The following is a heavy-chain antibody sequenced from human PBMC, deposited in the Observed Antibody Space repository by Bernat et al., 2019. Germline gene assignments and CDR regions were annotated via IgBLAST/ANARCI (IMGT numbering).Heavy chain of an antibody. D-gene: IGHD3-10*01. CDR2: ISSSSSTI. CDR1: GWNFSSYS. V-gene: IGHV3-48*02. J-gene: IGHJ1*01. CDR3: ARAPTYGSGSYGHFQH. Sequence: VQLVESGGGGVKGGRALRLSCAASGWNFSSYSRNWVRQAPGKGLEWVSYISSSSSTIYYADSVKGRFTISRDNAKNSLYLQMNSLRDEDTAVYYCARAPTYGSGSYGHFQHWGQGTLVTVSS.